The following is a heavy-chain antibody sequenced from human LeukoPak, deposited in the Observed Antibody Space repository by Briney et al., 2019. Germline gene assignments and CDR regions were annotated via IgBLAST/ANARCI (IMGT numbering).Heavy chain of an antibody. D-gene: IGHD2-15*01. CDR3: ARQEYCSGGSCYTWFDS. Sequence: GESLKISCKGSGYSFTSYWISWVRQMPGKGLEWMGIIYPADSDIRYSPSFQGQVTISADKSINTAYLQWSSLKASDTAMYYCARQEYCSGGSCYTWFDSWGQGTLVTVSS. V-gene: IGHV5-51*01. CDR1: GYSFTSYW. CDR2: IYPADSDI. J-gene: IGHJ5*01.